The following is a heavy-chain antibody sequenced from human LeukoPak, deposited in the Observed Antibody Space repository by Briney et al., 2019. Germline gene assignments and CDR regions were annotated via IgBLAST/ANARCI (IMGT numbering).Heavy chain of an antibody. CDR3: ARAIGVVDCGTQTCYPYHFDK. CDR2: LSNTENS. D-gene: IGHD2-21*01. Sequence: GGSLRLSCAASGFSVRGSFMNWVRQAPGKGLEWVSLLSNTENSFYADSVKGRFTLSRDISNNTLYLHMHSLRGEDTAVYFCARAIGVVDCGTQTCYPYHFDKWGRGTLVAVSS. CDR1: GFSVRGSF. J-gene: IGHJ4*02. V-gene: IGHV3-66*01.